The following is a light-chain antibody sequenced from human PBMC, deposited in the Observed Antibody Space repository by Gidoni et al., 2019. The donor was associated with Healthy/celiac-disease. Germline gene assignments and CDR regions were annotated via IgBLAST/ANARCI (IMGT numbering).Light chain of an antibody. CDR3: AAWDDSLNGPLYV. CDR2: SNN. Sequence: QSVLTQPPSASGTPGQRVTISCSGSRSNIGSNTVNWYQQLPGTAPKLLIYSNNPRPSGVPDRFSGSKSGTSASLAISGLQSEDEADYYCAAWDDSLNGPLYVFGTGTKVTVL. CDR1: RSNIGSNT. J-gene: IGLJ1*01. V-gene: IGLV1-44*01.